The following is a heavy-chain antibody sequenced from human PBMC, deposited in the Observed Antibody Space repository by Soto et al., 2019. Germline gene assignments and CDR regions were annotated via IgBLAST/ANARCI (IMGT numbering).Heavy chain of an antibody. CDR1: GGSISSYY. J-gene: IGHJ3*02. Sequence: QVQLQESGPGLVKPSETLSLTCTVSGGSISSYYWSWIRHPPGKGLEWIGYIYYSGSTNYNPSLKSRDTISVDTTKNPSSLTLSSVTAADTAVYYCARRVYCSSTSCYDAFDIWGHGTMVTVSS. CDR2: IYYSGST. D-gene: IGHD2-2*01. CDR3: ARRVYCSSTSCYDAFDI. V-gene: IGHV4-59*08.